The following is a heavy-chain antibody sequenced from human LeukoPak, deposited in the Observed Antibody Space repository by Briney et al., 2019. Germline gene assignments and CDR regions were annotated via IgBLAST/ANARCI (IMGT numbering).Heavy chain of an antibody. J-gene: IGHJ6*04. V-gene: IGHV4-34*01. CDR3: ARGYTIFGVVYMDV. CDR1: GGSSSGYY. CDR2: INHSGST. D-gene: IGHD3-3*01. Sequence: PSETLSLTCAVYGGSSSGYYWSWIRQPPGKGLGWIGEINHSGSTNYNPSLKSRVTISVDTSKNQFSLKLSSVTAADTAVYYCARGYTIFGVVYMDVWGKGTTVTVSS.